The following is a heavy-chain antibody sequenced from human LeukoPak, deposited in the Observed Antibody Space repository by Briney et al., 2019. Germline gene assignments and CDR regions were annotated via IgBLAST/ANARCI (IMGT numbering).Heavy chain of an antibody. J-gene: IGHJ4*02. CDR3: ARPPNSNWDY. CDR2: INEGGNEK. D-gene: IGHD6-13*01. Sequence: GGSLRLSCAASGFTFRNYWMSWGREVPGKGLEWVVNINEGGNEKNYVDSVKGGFTASRDNAQNSLYLQMNSLRVEDTAVYYCARPPNSNWDYWGQGTLVTVSS. V-gene: IGHV3-7*03. CDR1: GFTFRNYW.